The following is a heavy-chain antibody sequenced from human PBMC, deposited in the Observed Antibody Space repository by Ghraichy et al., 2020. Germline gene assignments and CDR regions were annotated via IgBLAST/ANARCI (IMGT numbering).Heavy chain of an antibody. J-gene: IGHJ5*02. V-gene: IGHV4-34*01. CDR3: ARVYGRYCSSTSCYRGWFDP. D-gene: IGHD2-2*02. CDR1: GGSFSCYY. Sequence: SETLSLTCAVYGGSFSCYYGSWIRQPPGKGLEWIGEIKHSGSTNYNPSLKSRVTISVDTSKNQFSLKLSSVTAADMAVYYCARVYGRYCSSTSCYRGWFDPWGQGTLVTVSS. CDR2: IKHSGST.